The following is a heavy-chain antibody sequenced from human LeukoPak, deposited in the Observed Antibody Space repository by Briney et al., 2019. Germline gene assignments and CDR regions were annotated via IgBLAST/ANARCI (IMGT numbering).Heavy chain of an antibody. CDR1: GFTFSSCA. V-gene: IGHV3-23*01. CDR3: AKGASSGWPYYFDY. Sequence: GGSLRLSCAASGFTFSSCAMTWVRQAPGKGLEWVSAISGSGGGTYYADSVKGRFTISRDNSKNTLYLQMNSLRAEDTAVYYCAKGASSGWPYYFDYWGQGTLVTVSS. D-gene: IGHD6-19*01. CDR2: ISGSGGGT. J-gene: IGHJ4*02.